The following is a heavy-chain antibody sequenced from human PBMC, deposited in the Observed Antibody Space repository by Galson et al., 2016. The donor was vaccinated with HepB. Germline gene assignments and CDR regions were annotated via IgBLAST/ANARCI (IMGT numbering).Heavy chain of an antibody. Sequence: SLRLSCAASGFTFSSYGMHWVRQAPGKGLEWVAVISYDGSNKYYADSVKGRFTISRDNSKNTLYLQMNSMIAEDTAVYYCAKDRAFLGLYFYGMDAWGQGTTATVSS. V-gene: IGHV3-30*18. CDR2: ISYDGSNK. CDR3: AKDRAFLGLYFYGMDA. J-gene: IGHJ6*02. D-gene: IGHD3-9*01. CDR1: GFTFSSYG.